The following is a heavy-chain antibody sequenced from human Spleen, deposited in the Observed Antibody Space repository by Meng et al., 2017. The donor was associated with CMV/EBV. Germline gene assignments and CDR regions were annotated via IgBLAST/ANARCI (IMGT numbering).Heavy chain of an antibody. D-gene: IGHD2-2*01. CDR2: INSNGGGT. CDR1: GYRFTDYY. Sequence: ASVKVSCKAFGYRFTDYYIHWVRQTPGQVLEWMGWINSNGGGTDYAQKFQGRVTMTRQTSMSVAYMELSRLTSADTAVYYCARDSGGYCSSTSCLYWGWFDPWGQGTLVTVS. V-gene: IGHV1-2*02. J-gene: IGHJ5*02. CDR3: ARDSGGYCSSTSCLYWGWFDP.